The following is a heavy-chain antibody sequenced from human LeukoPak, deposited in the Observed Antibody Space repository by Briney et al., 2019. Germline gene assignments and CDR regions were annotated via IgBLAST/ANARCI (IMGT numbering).Heavy chain of an antibody. CDR3: ARGLYHGTTVVTRGGDGTFFDY. CDR1: GGSISSGSYY. Sequence: PSQTLSLTCTVSGGSISSGSYYWNWIRQPAGKGLEWIGRIYTSGSTNYNPSLKSRVTISVDTSKNQFPLKLSSVTAADTAVYYCARGLYHGTTVVTRGGDGTFFDYWGQGTLVTVSS. CDR2: IYTSGST. V-gene: IGHV4-61*02. J-gene: IGHJ4*02. D-gene: IGHD4-23*01.